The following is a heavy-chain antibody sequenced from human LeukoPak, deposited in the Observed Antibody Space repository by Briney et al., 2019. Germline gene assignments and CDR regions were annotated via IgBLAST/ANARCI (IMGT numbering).Heavy chain of an antibody. CDR1: GFTFSSYS. CDR2: ISSSSSYI. J-gene: IGHJ3*02. D-gene: IGHD3-9*01. V-gene: IGHV3-21*01. Sequence: GGSLRLSCAASGFTFSSYSMNWVRQAPGKGLEWVSSISSSSSYIYYADSVKGRFTISRDNAKNPLYLQMNSLRAEDTAVYYCAREFPVLRYFDWLPHDAFDIWGQGTMVTVSS. CDR3: AREFPVLRYFDWLPHDAFDI.